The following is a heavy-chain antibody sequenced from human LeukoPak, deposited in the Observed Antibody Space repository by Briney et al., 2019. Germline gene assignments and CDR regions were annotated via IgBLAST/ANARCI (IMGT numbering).Heavy chain of an antibody. CDR3: AKDPATMIVVVTEYYFDY. Sequence: PGGSLRLSCAASGFTFSSYGMSWVRQAPGKGLEWVSAISGSGGSTYYADSVKGRFTISRDNSKNTLYLQMNSLRAEDTAVYYCAKDPATMIVVVTEYYFDYWGQGTLVTVSS. CDR2: ISGSGGST. J-gene: IGHJ4*02. D-gene: IGHD3-22*01. V-gene: IGHV3-23*01. CDR1: GFTFSSYG.